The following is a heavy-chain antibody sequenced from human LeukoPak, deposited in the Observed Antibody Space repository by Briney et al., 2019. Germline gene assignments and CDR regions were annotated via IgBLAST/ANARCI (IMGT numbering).Heavy chain of an antibody. CDR3: AGEGRHTHWYDP. CDR1: GASINSGGYY. D-gene: IGHD1-26*01. V-gene: IGHV4-31*03. J-gene: IGHJ5*02. CDR2: IHYSGTT. Sequence: PSETLSLTCTVSGASINSGGYYWTWIRQHPGKGLEWIGYIHYSGTTYYNPSLKSRLSIFVEASKNRFSLRLTSVTAADTAVYYCAGEGRHTHWYDPWGQGSLVIVSS.